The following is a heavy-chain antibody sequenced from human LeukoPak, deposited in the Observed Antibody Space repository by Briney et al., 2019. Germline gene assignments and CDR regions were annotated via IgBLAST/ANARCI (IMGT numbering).Heavy chain of an antibody. CDR1: GGSISSYY. J-gene: IGHJ4*02. V-gene: IGHV4-4*07. Sequence: TSETLSLTCTVSGGSISSYYWNWIRQPAGKGLEWIGRIHTSGSTNYNPSLKSRVTMSVDTSKNQFSLKLSSVTAADTAVYYCARVICSGGSCRFDYWGQGTLVTVSS. CDR3: ARVICSGGSCRFDY. CDR2: IHTSGST. D-gene: IGHD2-15*01.